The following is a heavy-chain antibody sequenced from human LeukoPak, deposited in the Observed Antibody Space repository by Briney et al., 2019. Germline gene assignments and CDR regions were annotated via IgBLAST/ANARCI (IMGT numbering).Heavy chain of an antibody. CDR3: ERAITMVRGVIYHNPWFDP. CDR1: GGSISSGGYY. V-gene: IGHV4-31*03. D-gene: IGHD3-10*01. CDR2: IYYSGST. J-gene: IGHJ5*02. Sequence: SETLSLTCTVSGGSISSGGYYWSWIRQHPGKGLEWIGYIYYSGSTYYNPCLKSRVTISVGTSKNKFSVKLSSVIDADTAVYYCERAITMVRGVIYHNPWFDPWGQGTLVTVSS.